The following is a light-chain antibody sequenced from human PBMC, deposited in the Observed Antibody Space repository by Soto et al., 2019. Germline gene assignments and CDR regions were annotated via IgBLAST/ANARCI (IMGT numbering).Light chain of an antibody. J-gene: IGLJ1*01. V-gene: IGLV2-14*01. Sequence: QSARTQPASVSGSPGQSISISCTGTSSDVGGYNYVSWYQQHPGKAPKLMIYDVSNRPSGVSNRFSGSKSGNTASLTISGLQAEDEADYYCSSYTSSSTPYVFGTGTQLTVL. CDR1: SSDVGGYNY. CDR2: DVS. CDR3: SSYTSSSTPYV.